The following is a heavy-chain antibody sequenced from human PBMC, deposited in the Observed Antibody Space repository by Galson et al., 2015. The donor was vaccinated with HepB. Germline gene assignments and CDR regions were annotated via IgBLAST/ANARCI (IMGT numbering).Heavy chain of an antibody. Sequence: SLRLSCAASGFTFSSYAMNWVRQAPGKGLEWVSGITTTGSTYYADSVKGRFTISRDNSKSTLYLRMSSLRAEDTALYYCAKDRRIVPTIILSRVRGPLDFWGQGTLVTVSS. J-gene: IGHJ4*01. CDR3: AKDRRIVPTIILSRVRGPLDF. CDR1: GFTFSSYA. V-gene: IGHV3-23*01. CDR2: ITTTGST. D-gene: IGHD5-12*01.